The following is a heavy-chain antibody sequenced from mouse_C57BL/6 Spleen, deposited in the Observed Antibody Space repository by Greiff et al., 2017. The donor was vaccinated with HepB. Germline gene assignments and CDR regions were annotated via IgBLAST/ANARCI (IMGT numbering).Heavy chain of an antibody. Sequence: EVQLVESGPGLVKPSQSLSLTCSVTGYSITSGYYWNWIRQFPGNKLEWMGYISYDGSNNYNPSLKNRISITRDTSKNQFFLKLNSVTTEDTATYYCARVYYPGYFDVWGTGTTVTVSS. V-gene: IGHV3-6*01. D-gene: IGHD1-1*01. CDR1: GYSITSGYY. CDR3: ARVYYPGYFDV. CDR2: ISYDGSN. J-gene: IGHJ1*03.